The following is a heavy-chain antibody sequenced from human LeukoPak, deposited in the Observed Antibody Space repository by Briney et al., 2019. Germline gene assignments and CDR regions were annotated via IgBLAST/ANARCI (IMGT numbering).Heavy chain of an antibody. CDR2: IYSGGST. CDR3: AGPSRAVVVLSYYYMDV. Sequence: GGSLRLSCAVSGFTVSSNYMSWVRQAPGKGLEWVSVIYSGGSTYYADSVKGRFTVSRDNSKNTLYLQMSSLRAEDTAVYYCAGPSRAVVVLSYYYMDVWGKGTTVTVSS. J-gene: IGHJ6*03. V-gene: IGHV3-53*01. CDR1: GFTVSSNY. D-gene: IGHD2-15*01.